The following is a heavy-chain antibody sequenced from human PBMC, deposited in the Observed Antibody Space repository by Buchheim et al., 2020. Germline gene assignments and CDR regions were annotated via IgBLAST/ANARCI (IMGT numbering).Heavy chain of an antibody. J-gene: IGHJ4*02. CDR2: IKSKTDGGRT. CDR1: GFTFSNAW. CDR3: TTALSFVNDYGSY. V-gene: IGHV3-15*01. D-gene: IGHD4/OR15-4a*01. Sequence: EVQLVESGGGLVKPGGSLRLSCAASGFTFSNAWMSWVRQAPGKGLEWVGRIKSKTDGGRTDYAAPVKGRFTFSRDDSKNTLYLQMNSLKTEDTAVYYCTTALSFVNDYGSYWGQGTL.